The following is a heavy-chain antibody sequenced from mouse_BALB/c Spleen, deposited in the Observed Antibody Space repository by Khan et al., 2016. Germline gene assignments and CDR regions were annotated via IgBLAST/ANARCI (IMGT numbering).Heavy chain of an antibody. CDR1: GYSITSGYY. CDR2: ISYDGSN. V-gene: IGHV3-6*02. D-gene: IGHD1-1*01. Sequence: EVQLQESGPGLVKPSQSLSLTCSVTGYSITSGYYWNWIRQFPGNKLEWMGYISYDGSNNYNPSLKNRISITRDTSKNQFFLKLNSVTTEDTATYYGERDPFHSYGSSYRYYDVCGAGTTVTVPS. CDR3: ERDPFHSYGSSYRYYDV. J-gene: IGHJ1*01.